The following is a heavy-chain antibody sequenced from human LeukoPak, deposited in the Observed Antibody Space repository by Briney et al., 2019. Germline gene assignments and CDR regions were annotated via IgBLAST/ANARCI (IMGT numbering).Heavy chain of an antibody. CDR3: VKGDNDILTGYYNSFDY. CDR2: ISGSGIST. V-gene: IGHV3-23*01. Sequence: PGGSLRLSCAASGFTLRNFAMSWVRQAPGKGLEWVSTISGSGISTYYADSVKGRFTISRDNSRDTLYLQMSSLRAEDTALYYCVKGDNDILTGYYNSFDYWGQGTLVTVSS. CDR1: GFTLRNFA. D-gene: IGHD3-9*01. J-gene: IGHJ4*02.